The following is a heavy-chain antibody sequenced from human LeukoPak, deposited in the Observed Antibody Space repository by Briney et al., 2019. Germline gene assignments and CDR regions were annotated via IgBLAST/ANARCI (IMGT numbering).Heavy chain of an antibody. Sequence: PGGSLRLSCAASGFTFSSYAMSWVRQAPGKGLEWVSAISGSGGSTYYADSVKGRFTISRDNAKNSLYLQMNSLRAEDTAVYYCAGTRRSGVDSSEPNDYWGQGTLVTVSS. CDR2: ISGSGGST. D-gene: IGHD6-19*01. CDR1: GFTFSSYA. CDR3: AGTRRSGVDSSEPNDY. J-gene: IGHJ4*02. V-gene: IGHV3-23*01.